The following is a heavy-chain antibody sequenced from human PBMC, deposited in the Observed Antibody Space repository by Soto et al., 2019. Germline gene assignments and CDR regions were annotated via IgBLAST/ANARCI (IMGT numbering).Heavy chain of an antibody. CDR1: GFTFSSYA. V-gene: IGHV3-30-3*01. CDR2: ISYDGSNK. D-gene: IGHD1-1*01. Sequence: GGSLRLSCAASGFTFSSYAMHWVRQAPGKGLEWVAVISYDGSNKYYADSVKGRFTISRDNSKNTLYLQMNSLRAEDTDVYYCARAGERRAFDYWGQRTLVTVSS. J-gene: IGHJ4*02. CDR3: ARAGERRAFDY.